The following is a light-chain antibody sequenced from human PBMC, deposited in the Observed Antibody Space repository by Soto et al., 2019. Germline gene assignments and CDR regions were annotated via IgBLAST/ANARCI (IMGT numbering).Light chain of an antibody. CDR2: STS. CDR3: LLYDGGAGV. Sequence: QAVVTQEPSLTVSPGETVTLTCASSAGAVTSGYYPSWFQQKPGQAPRPLLYSTSRKHSWTPDRFSGSLLGGKAALTLSGVQPGDEAEYYCLLYDGGAGVFGGGTQLTVL. CDR1: AGAVTSGYY. J-gene: IGLJ7*01. V-gene: IGLV7-43*01.